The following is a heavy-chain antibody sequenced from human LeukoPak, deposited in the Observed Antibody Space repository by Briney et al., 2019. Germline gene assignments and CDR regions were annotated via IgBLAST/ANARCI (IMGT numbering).Heavy chain of an antibody. V-gene: IGHV1-18*04. J-gene: IGHJ5*02. CDR1: SYTFTSYG. CDR3: ARQAHYDILTGRGWFDP. Sequence: ASVKVSCKASSYTFTSYGISWVRQAPGQGLEWMGWISAYNGNTNYAQKLQGRVTMTTDTSTSTAYMELRSLRSDDTAVYYCARQAHYDILTGRGWFDPWGQGTLVTVSS. D-gene: IGHD3-9*01. CDR2: ISAYNGNT.